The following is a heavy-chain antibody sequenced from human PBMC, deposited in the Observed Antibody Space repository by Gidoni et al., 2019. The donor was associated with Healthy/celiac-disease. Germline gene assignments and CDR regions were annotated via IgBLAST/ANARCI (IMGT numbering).Heavy chain of an antibody. D-gene: IGHD4-17*01. V-gene: IGHV3-30*18. Sequence: QVQLVESGGGVVQPGRSLRLSCAASGFTFSSYGMHWFRQAPGKGLEWVAVISYDGSNKYYADSVKGRFTISRDNSKNTLYLQMNSLRAEDTAVYYCAKGYGGNQYYFDYWGQGTLVTVSS. CDR1: GFTFSSYG. CDR3: AKGYGGNQYYFDY. CDR2: ISYDGSNK. J-gene: IGHJ4*02.